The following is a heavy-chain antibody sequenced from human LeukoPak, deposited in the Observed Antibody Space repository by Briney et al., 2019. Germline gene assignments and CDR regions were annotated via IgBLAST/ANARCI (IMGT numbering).Heavy chain of an antibody. Sequence: GGSLRLSCAASGFTSSSYSKNWVRQAPGKGLEWVSGISGSGDNTYYADSVKGRFTISRDNSKNTLYVQVNSLGTEDTAAYYCAKGSYYDSSGSFYFDYWGQGTLVTVSS. V-gene: IGHV3-23*01. J-gene: IGHJ4*02. CDR2: ISGSGDNT. CDR1: GFTSSSYS. CDR3: AKGSYYDSSGSFYFDY. D-gene: IGHD3-22*01.